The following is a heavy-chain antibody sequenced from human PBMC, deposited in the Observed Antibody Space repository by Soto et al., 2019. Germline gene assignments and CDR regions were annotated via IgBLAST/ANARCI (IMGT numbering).Heavy chain of an antibody. Sequence: EVQLLESGGGLVQPGGSVRLSCTASGFTFGSYSMSWVRQAPGKGLEWVSGFSGSGGDTHYADSVKGRFTISRDNSKNTLYLQMNTLRVEDTAVYYCVTDWGQLSGAWGQGVLVTVSS. V-gene: IGHV3-23*01. CDR1: GFTFGSYS. J-gene: IGHJ5*02. CDR2: FSGSGGDT. CDR3: VTDWGQLSGA. D-gene: IGHD3-16*01.